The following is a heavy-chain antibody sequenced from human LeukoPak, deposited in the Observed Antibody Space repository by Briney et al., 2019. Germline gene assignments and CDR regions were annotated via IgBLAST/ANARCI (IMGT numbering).Heavy chain of an antibody. D-gene: IGHD3-10*01. CDR1: GYTFTSYA. CDR3: ARGLRFGESSIDY. CDR2: ISAYNGNT. J-gene: IGHJ4*02. V-gene: IGHV1-18*01. Sequence: GASVKASCKASGYTFTSYAMHWVRQAPGQRLEWMGWISAYNGNTNYAQKLQGRVTMTTDTSTSTAYMELRSLRSDDTAVYYCARGLRFGESSIDYWGQGTLVTVSS.